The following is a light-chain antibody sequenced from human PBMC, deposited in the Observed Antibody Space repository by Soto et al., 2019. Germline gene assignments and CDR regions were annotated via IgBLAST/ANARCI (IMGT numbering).Light chain of an antibody. CDR3: SSYAGSNKSV. Sequence: QSVLTQPPSASGSPRQSVTISCTGTSSDVGGYNYVSWYQQHPGKAPKLMIYEVSKRPSGVPDRFSGSKSGNTASLTVSGLQPEDEADYYCSSYAGSNKSVFGTGTKSPS. CDR1: SSDVGGYNY. V-gene: IGLV2-8*01. J-gene: IGLJ1*01. CDR2: EVS.